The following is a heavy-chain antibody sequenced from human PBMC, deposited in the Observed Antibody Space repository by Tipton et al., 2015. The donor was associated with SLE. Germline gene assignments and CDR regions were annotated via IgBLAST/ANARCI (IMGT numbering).Heavy chain of an antibody. CDR1: GDSISSTTSS. CDR3: ARQMRVIASAGRYHFDS. V-gene: IGHV4-39*01. CDR2: FYYSETT. Sequence: TLSLTCTVSGDSISSTTSSWAWIRQPPGKGLEWIGTFYYSETTSYNSSLKSRVTISVDKSKNQFSLNLSSVSAADTALYYCARQMRVIASAGRYHFDSWGQGALVTVSS. D-gene: IGHD6-13*01. J-gene: IGHJ4*02.